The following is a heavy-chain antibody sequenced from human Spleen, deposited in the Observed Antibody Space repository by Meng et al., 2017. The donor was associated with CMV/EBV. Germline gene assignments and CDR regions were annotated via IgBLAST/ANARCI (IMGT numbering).Heavy chain of an antibody. J-gene: IGHJ4*02. CDR2: VTSSHYR. V-gene: IGHV3-21*01. D-gene: IGHD5-24*01. CDR3: ARKDGYNFAPYGY. CDR1: GFTFSSYH. Sequence: SCAACGFTFSSYHLNWGRQAPGKGLEWVSVVTSSHYRDCTDSVKGRFTISRDNAKNSLYLQMNSLRAEDTAMYYCARKDGYNFAPYGYWGQGTLVTVSS.